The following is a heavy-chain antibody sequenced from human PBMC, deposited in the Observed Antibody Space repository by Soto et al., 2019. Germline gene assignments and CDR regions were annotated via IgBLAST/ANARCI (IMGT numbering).Heavy chain of an antibody. J-gene: IGHJ4*02. D-gene: IGHD5-12*01. V-gene: IGHV3-30*18. Sequence: GGSLRLSCAASGFTFSSYGMHWVRQAPGKGLEWVAVISYDGSNKYYADSVKGRFTISRDNSKNTLYLQMNSLRAEDTAVYYCAKDNVEMATILWYWGQGTLVTVSS. CDR2: ISYDGSNK. CDR3: AKDNVEMATILWY. CDR1: GFTFSSYG.